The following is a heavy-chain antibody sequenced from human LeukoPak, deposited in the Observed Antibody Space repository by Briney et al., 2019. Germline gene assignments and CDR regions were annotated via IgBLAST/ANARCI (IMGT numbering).Heavy chain of an antibody. CDR1: GFTVSSNY. Sequence: GGSLRLSCAASGFTVSSNYMTWVRQAPGKGLEWVSAISISGSKTYYADSVKGRFTISRDNSKNTLYLQMNSLRAEDTAVYYCANEIRPNDYWGQGTQVTVSS. J-gene: IGHJ4*02. D-gene: IGHD4-17*01. CDR3: ANEIRPNDY. V-gene: IGHV3-23*01. CDR2: ISISGSKT.